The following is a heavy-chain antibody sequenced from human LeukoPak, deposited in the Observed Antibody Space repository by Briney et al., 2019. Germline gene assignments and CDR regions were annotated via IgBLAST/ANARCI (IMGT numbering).Heavy chain of an antibody. D-gene: IGHD3-22*01. CDR3: AKVLYVLTMIVVPLDY. J-gene: IGHJ4*02. CDR2: ISGSGGSA. Sequence: GGSLRLSCAASGFTFSSYAMSWVRQAPGKGLEWVSAISGSGGSAYYADSVKGRFTISRDSSKNTLYLQMNGLRAEDTAVYYCAKVLYVLTMIVVPLDYWGQGTLVTVSS. V-gene: IGHV3-23*01. CDR1: GFTFSSYA.